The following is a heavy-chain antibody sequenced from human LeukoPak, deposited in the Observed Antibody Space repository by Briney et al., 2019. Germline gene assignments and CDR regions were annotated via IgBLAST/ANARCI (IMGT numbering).Heavy chain of an antibody. V-gene: IGHV3-48*01. CDR1: GFTFSSYG. D-gene: IGHD3-22*01. CDR3: ARDRSPSYYYDSSGYYYFDY. J-gene: IGHJ4*02. Sequence: GGSLRLSCSASGFTFSSYGMSWVRQAPGKGLEWVSYISSSSSTIYYADSVKGRFTISRDNAKNSLYLQMNSLRAEDTAVYYCARDRSPSYYYDSSGYYYFDYWGQGTLVTVSS. CDR2: ISSSSSTI.